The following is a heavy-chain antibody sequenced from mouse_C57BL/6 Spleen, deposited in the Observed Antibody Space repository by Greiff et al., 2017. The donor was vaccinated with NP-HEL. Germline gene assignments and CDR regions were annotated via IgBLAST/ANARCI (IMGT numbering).Heavy chain of an antibody. CDR1: GYTFTSYW. CDR3: ARRGSTVVAYYYAMDY. V-gene: IGHV1-59*01. J-gene: IGHJ4*01. CDR2: IDPSDSYT. Sequence: QVQLKQPGAELVRPGTSVKLSCKASGYTFTSYWMHWVKQRPGQGLEWIGVIDPSDSYTNYNQKFKGKATLTVDTSSSTAYMQLSSLTSEDSAVYYCARRGSTVVAYYYAMDYWGQGTSVTVSS. D-gene: IGHD1-1*01.